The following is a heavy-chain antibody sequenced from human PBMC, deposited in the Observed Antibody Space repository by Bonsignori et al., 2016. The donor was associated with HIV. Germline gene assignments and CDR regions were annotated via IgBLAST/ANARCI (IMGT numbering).Heavy chain of an antibody. J-gene: IGHJ4*02. CDR3: ARAVPATPFVY. Sequence: GESLKISCSTSGFIFSNYWMTWVRQVPGKGLEWVATIDQDGSDIYYVDSVKGRFTISRDNAKNSLYLQVNSLRAEDTAMYYCARAVPATPFVYWGQGTLVTVSS. CDR1: GFIFSNYW. D-gene: IGHD2-15*01. V-gene: IGHV3-7*03. CDR2: IDQDGSDI.